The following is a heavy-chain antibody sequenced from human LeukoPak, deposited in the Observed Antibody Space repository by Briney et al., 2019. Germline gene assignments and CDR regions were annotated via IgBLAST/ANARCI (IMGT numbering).Heavy chain of an antibody. CDR1: GGSISNYY. J-gene: IGHJ1*01. Sequence: SETLSLTCTVSGGSISNYYWSWIRQPPGKGLEWIGYIYYSGSTNYNPSLKSRVTISVDTSKNQFSLKLSSVTAADTAVYYCARQEVEYFQHWGQGTLVTVSS. CDR3: ARQEVEYFQH. CDR2: IYYSGST. V-gene: IGHV4-59*08.